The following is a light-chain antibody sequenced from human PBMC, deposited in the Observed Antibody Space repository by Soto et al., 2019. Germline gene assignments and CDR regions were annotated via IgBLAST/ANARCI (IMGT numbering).Light chain of an antibody. CDR2: DAS. Sequence: EVVMTQSPATLSVSPWEIATLSCRASESVSRNLAWYQQKPGQAPRLLIYDASTRATGIPDRFSGGGSGTEFTLTISSLRSEDFVVYYCQQYNSWPPITFGQGTRLEIK. V-gene: IGKV3-15*01. J-gene: IGKJ5*01. CDR3: QQYNSWPPIT. CDR1: ESVSRN.